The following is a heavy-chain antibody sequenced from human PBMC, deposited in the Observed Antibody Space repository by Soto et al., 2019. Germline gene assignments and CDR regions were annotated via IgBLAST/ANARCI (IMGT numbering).Heavy chain of an antibody. D-gene: IGHD6-25*01. CDR3: AQRPGYYMGV. V-gene: IGHV3-23*01. CDR1: GFTVTSYA. CDR2: FGTSGNT. J-gene: IGHJ6*03. Sequence: EVQLLESGGGLVQPGGSLRLSCAPSGFTVTSYAMSWVRQAPGQGLEWVSTFGTSGNTYYADSVKCRFTISRDNSKNTLFLQMNSLGAEDTALYYWAQRPGYYMGVWGKGTPVTVSS.